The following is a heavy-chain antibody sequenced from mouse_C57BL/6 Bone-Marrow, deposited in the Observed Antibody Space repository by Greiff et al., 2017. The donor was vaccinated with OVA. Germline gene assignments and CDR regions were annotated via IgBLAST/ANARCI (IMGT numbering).Heavy chain of an antibody. V-gene: IGHV1-74*01. Sequence: QVQLQQPGAELVKPGASVKVSCKASGYTFTSYWLHWVKQRPGQGLEWIGRIHPSDSDTNYNQKFKGKATWTVDKSSSTAYMQLSSLTAEDASVYYCAILYYGPRGYWSQGTTLTVSS. J-gene: IGHJ2*01. CDR3: AILYYGPRGY. D-gene: IGHD2-1*01. CDR2: IHPSDSDT. CDR1: GYTFTSYW.